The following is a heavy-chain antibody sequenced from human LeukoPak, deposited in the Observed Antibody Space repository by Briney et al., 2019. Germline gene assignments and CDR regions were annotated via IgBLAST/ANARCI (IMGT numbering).Heavy chain of an antibody. J-gene: IGHJ4*02. V-gene: IGHV1-2*06. D-gene: IGHD3-16*02. CDR3: ARADYDYVWGSYRSTYYLDY. CDR2: INPDSGGT. Sequence: ASVMVSCKASGYTFAGYYIHWVRQAPGQGLEWMGRINPDSGGTIYAAKFQGRVTLTRDTSISTAYMEMRSLRTDDTAVYYCARADYDYVWGSYRSTYYLDYWGQGTLVTVSS. CDR1: GYTFAGYY.